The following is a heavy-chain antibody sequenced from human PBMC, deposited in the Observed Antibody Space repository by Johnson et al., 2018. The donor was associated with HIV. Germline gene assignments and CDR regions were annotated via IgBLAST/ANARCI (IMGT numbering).Heavy chain of an antibody. Sequence: VQLVESGGGLVQPGGSLRLSCAASGFTVSTNYMSWVRQAPWKGLEWVSVIYSGGNTYYADPVKGRFTISRGNSKNTLYLQMNSLRAEDTAVYYCARDPIGGAFDIWGQGTMVIVSS. CDR2: IYSGGNT. J-gene: IGHJ3*02. CDR3: ARDPIGGAFDI. V-gene: IGHV3-66*01. D-gene: IGHD3-16*01. CDR1: GFTVSTNY.